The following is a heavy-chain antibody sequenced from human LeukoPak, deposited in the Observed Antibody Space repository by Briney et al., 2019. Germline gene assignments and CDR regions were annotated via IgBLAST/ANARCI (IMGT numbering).Heavy chain of an antibody. CDR1: GGSISSYY. D-gene: IGHD5/OR15-5a*01. V-gene: IGHV4-59*08. J-gene: IGHJ3*02. Sequence: SETLSLTCTVSGGSISSYYWSWIRQPPGKGLEWIGYIYYSGSTNYNPSLKSRVTISVDTSKNRFSLKLSSVTAADTAVYYCARHLRSNAFDIWGQGTMVTVSS. CDR3: ARHLRSNAFDI. CDR2: IYYSGST.